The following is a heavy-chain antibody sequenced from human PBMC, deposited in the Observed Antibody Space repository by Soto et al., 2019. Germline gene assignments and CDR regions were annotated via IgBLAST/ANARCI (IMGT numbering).Heavy chain of an antibody. J-gene: IGHJ4*02. Sequence: QVQLVQSGAEVKKPGASVKVSCKASGYTLTSYDINWVRQATGQGLEWMGWMNPNSGNTGYAQKFQGRVTITSNTSISTAYMELSSTRSEDTSVYYRARTLYGDTVDYWGQGTLVTVSS. D-gene: IGHD4-17*01. CDR3: ARTLYGDTVDY. CDR1: GYTLTSYD. V-gene: IGHV1-8*01. CDR2: MNPNSGNT.